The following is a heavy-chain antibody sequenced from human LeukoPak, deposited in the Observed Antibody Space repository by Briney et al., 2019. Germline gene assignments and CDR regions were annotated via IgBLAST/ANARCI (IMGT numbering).Heavy chain of an antibody. Sequence: NAGGSLILSCAASGFTFSNYGMNWVRQAPGKGLEWVSFTDTSGRYVYYGDSVKGRFTISRDNANNLLFLQMNGLRAEDTALYYCARGRSITLLRGVAMSDGFDIWGQGAMVAVSS. CDR3: ARGRSITLLRGVAMSDGFDI. CDR1: GFTFSNYG. D-gene: IGHD3-10*01. J-gene: IGHJ3*02. CDR2: TDTSGRYV. V-gene: IGHV3-21*06.